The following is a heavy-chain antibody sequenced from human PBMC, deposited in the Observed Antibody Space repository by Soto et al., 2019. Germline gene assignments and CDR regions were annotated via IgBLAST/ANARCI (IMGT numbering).Heavy chain of an antibody. CDR3: AGTTSLQWYCMNV. Sequence: QVQLQQSGPGLVRPSQTLSLTCAISGASVSSNSAAWNWLRQSPSRSFEWVGGTYYRSRWYNDYAVSVKRRMTVKPHTSTTQFSLHLNSVTPEDTAVYYCAGTTSLQWYCMNVWENGTTVTVSS. D-gene: IGHD1-7*01. V-gene: IGHV6-1*01. CDR1: GASVSSNSAA. J-gene: IGHJ6*03. CDR2: TYYRSRWYN.